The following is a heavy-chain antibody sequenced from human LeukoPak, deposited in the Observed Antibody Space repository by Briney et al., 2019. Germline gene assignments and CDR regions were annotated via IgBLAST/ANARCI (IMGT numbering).Heavy chain of an antibody. Sequence: ASVKVSCKASGYTFNSNDINWVRQATGQGLEWMGWMNPNSGNTGYAQKFQGRVTMTRNTSISTAYMELSSLRSEDTAVYYCARAAETGSDAFDIWGQGTMVTVSS. CDR2: MNPNSGNT. CDR3: ARAAETGSDAFDI. D-gene: IGHD3-9*01. CDR1: GYTFNSND. V-gene: IGHV1-8*01. J-gene: IGHJ3*02.